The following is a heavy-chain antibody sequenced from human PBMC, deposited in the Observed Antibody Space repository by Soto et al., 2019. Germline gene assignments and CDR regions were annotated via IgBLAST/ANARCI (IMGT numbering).Heavy chain of an antibody. V-gene: IGHV1-69*06. CDR3: ARCRRSSYRYYGMDV. D-gene: IGHD6-6*01. CDR2: IIPIFGTA. J-gene: IGHJ6*02. Sequence: GASVKVSCKASGGTFSSYAISWVRQAPGQGLEWMGGIIPIFGTANYAQKFQGRVTITADKSTSTAYMELSSLRSEDTAVYYCARCRRSSYRYYGMDVWGQGTTVTVSS. CDR1: GGTFSSYA.